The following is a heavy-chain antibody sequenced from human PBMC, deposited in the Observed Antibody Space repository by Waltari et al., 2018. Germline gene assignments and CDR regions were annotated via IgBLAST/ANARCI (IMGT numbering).Heavy chain of an antibody. Sequence: QVQLVQSGAEVKKPGASVRVSCKASGYPFISYDINWVRQAPGQGLEWMGWLNPNTGAARFAQNFQDRVTMTRSTSETTAYMEISDLTSHDTAVYYCARGDNWNDRLDFWGQGTKVTVSS. D-gene: IGHD1-1*01. J-gene: IGHJ3*01. CDR2: LNPNTGAA. V-gene: IGHV1-8*01. CDR1: GYPFISYD. CDR3: ARGDNWNDRLDF.